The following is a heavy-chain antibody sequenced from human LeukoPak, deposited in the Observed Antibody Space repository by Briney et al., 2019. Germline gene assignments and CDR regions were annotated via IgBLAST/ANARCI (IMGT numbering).Heavy chain of an antibody. V-gene: IGHV3-74*01. Sequence: PSGASLRLSCAASGLTFSSYWMHWVRQAPGKGLVWVSRVKSDESGTTYADSVKGRFTISRDNAKNTLYLQMNSLRAEDTAVYYCARDSLSGSSDYWGRGTLVTVSS. CDR1: GLTFSSYW. J-gene: IGHJ4*02. D-gene: IGHD1-26*01. CDR3: ARDSLSGSSDY. CDR2: VKSDESGT.